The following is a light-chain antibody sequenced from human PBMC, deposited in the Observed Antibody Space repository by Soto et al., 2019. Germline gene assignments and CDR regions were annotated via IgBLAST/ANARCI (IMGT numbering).Light chain of an antibody. CDR1: QSVRSSY. V-gene: IGKV3D-20*01. CDR3: QQYDNSAPLS. J-gene: IGKJ4*01. CDR2: DGS. Sequence: EIVLTQSPATLSLSPGDRATLSCGASQSVRSSYVAWYQQKAGLAPRLLIYDGSSRASGIPDRFSGSGSGTDFTLTSGSLEPEDFALYYCQQYDNSAPLSFGGGTKFEMK.